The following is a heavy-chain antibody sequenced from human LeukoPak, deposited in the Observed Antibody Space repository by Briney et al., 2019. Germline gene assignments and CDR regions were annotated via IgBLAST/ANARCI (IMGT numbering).Heavy chain of an antibody. D-gene: IGHD3-22*01. Sequence: SLRLSCAASGFIFDDYAMHWVRQAPRKGLEWVSGISWNGDSIGYADSVKGRFTISRDNAKNSLYLQMNSLRAEDMAFYYCAKGIGPYYYDSSGYYLGDAFHIWGQGTMVTVSS. CDR1: GFIFDDYA. CDR3: AKGIGPYYYDSSGYYLGDAFHI. J-gene: IGHJ3*02. V-gene: IGHV3-9*03. CDR2: ISWNGDSI.